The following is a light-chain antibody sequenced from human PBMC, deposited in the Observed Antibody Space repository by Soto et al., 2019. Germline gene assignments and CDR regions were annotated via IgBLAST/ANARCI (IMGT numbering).Light chain of an antibody. J-gene: IGLJ3*02. V-gene: IGLV2-14*01. Sequence: QSALTQPASVSGSPGQSITISCTGTSSDVGGYNYVSWYQQHPGKAPKLMIYEVSNRPSGVSNRFSGSKSGNTASLTISGLQAEDEDDYYCSSYTTSSTWVFGAGTKLTVL. CDR3: SSYTTSSTWV. CDR2: EVS. CDR1: SSDVGGYNY.